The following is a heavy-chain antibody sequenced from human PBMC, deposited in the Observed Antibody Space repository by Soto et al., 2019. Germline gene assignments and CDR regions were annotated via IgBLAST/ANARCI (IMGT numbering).Heavy chain of an antibody. CDR2: ISFDGSKK. D-gene: IGHD2-15*01. Sequence: KGLEWMAVISFDGSKKFYAESLKGRFTISRDNSKNTLYLELNSLRAEDSAVYYCARSSREYTGYYYYDMDVWGQGSTVTGSS. CDR3: ARSSREYTGYYYYDMDV. J-gene: IGHJ6*02. V-gene: IGHV3-30-3*01.